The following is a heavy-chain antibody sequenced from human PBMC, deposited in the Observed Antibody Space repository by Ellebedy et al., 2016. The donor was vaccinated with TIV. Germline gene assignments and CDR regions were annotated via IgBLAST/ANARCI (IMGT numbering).Heavy chain of an antibody. D-gene: IGHD3-16*01. J-gene: IGHJ4*02. CDR3: VRAGDFIDF. V-gene: IGHV3-48*02. Sequence: GESLKISCAASGFTFSSYGMYWVRQAPGKGLEWVSYISVGGFMKYYAESVQGRFTISRDTADNSAFLQMNGLRDEDTAVYYCVRAGDFIDFWGQGTQVTVSP. CDR1: GFTFSSYG. CDR2: ISVGGFMK.